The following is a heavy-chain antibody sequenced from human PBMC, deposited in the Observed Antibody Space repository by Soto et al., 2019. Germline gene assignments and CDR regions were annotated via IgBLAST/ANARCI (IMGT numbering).Heavy chain of an antibody. D-gene: IGHD1-26*01. Sequence: GGSLRLSCAASGFTFSIYGMTWVRQAPGKGLEWVSAISGSGSSTYYADSVRGRFTISRDNSKNTLYLQMNSLRAEDTAVYYCAKELPAVLVGAPNFDYWGQGTLVTVSS. J-gene: IGHJ4*02. CDR3: AKELPAVLVGAPNFDY. CDR2: ISGSGSST. CDR1: GFTFSIYG. V-gene: IGHV3-23*01.